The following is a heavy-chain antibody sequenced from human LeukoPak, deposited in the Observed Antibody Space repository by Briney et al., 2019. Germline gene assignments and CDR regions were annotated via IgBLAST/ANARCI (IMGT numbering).Heavy chain of an antibody. CDR2: ITSSSSHI. CDR3: ARDEYYYGSGSYYKVTNWFDS. V-gene: IGHV3-21*01. CDR1: GISFSDYS. Sequence: GGSLSLSCAASGISFSDYSMSWVRQAPGKGLEWVSSITSSSSHIYYADSVKGRFAISRDDAKNSVYLQMNSLRVEDTAVYYCARDEYYYGSGSYYKVTNWFDSWGEGTLVTVSS. J-gene: IGHJ5*01. D-gene: IGHD3-10*01.